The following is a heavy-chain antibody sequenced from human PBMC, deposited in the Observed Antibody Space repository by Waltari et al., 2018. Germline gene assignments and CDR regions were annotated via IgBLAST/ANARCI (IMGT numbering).Heavy chain of an antibody. Sequence: QVQLVESGGGVVQPGRSLRLSCAASGFTFSSYGMHWVRQAPGKGLEWVAVIWYDGSNKCYSDSVKGRFTISRDKSKNTLYLQMNSLRAEDTAVYYCAKEYSYGGAFDIWGQGTMVTVSS. V-gene: IGHV3-33*03. CDR3: AKEYSYGGAFDI. D-gene: IGHD5-18*01. J-gene: IGHJ3*02. CDR1: GFTFSSYG. CDR2: IWYDGSNK.